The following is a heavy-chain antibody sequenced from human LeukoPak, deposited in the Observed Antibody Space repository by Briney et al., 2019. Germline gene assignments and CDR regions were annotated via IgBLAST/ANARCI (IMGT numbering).Heavy chain of an antibody. D-gene: IGHD2-15*01. CDR1: GFTFNMFW. V-gene: IGHV3-7*03. CDR2: IKQDGSEE. Sequence: GGSLRLSCAASGFTFNMFWMTWVRQAPGKGLEWVANIKQDGSEENYGDSVKGRFTISRDNAKTSLYLQMNSLRAEDTAVYYCAKDEGSGTWHYWGQGTLVIVSS. CDR3: AKDEGSGTWHY. J-gene: IGHJ4*02.